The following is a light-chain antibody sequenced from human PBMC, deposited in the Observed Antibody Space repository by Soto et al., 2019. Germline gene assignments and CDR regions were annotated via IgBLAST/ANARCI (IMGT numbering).Light chain of an antibody. CDR1: SSDVGGYNY. V-gene: IGLV2-14*01. CDR3: RSYTSSSTYV. J-gene: IGLJ1*01. Sequence: QSALTQPASVSGSPGQSIAISCTGTSSDVGGYNYVFWYQQHPGKAPKLMVYDVSNRPSGVSNRFSGSKSGNTASLTISGLQAENEAADYCRSYTSSSTYVFGTGTKLTVL. CDR2: DVS.